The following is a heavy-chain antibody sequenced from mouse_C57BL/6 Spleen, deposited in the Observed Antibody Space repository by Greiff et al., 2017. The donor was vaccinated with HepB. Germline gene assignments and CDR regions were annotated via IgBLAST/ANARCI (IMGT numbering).Heavy chain of an antibody. CDR1: GFTFSNYW. D-gene: IGHD5-1-1*01. J-gene: IGHJ2*01. Sequence: DVQLQESGGGLVQPGGSMKLSCVASGFTFSNYWMNWVRQSPEKGLEWVAQIRLKSDNYATHYAESVKGRFTISRDDSKSSVYLQMNNLRAEDTGIYYCTAHTPYFDYWGQGTTLTVSS. CDR2: IRLKSDNYAT. CDR3: TAHTPYFDY. V-gene: IGHV6-3*01.